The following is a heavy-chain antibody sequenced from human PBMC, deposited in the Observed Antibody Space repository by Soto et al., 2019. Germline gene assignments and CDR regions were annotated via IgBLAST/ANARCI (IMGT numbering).Heavy chain of an antibody. V-gene: IGHV3-30-3*01. CDR2: ISYDGSNK. Sequence: QVQLVESGGGVVQPGRSLRLSCAASGFTFSSYAMHWGRQAPGKGLEWVAVISYDGSNKYYADSVKGRFTISRDNSKNTLYLQMNSLGAEDTAVYYCARADYGGDYFDYWGQGTLVTVSS. CDR3: ARADYGGDYFDY. D-gene: IGHD4-17*01. J-gene: IGHJ4*02. CDR1: GFTFSSYA.